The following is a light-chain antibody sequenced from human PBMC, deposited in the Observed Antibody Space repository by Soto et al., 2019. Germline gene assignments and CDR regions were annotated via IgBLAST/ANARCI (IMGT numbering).Light chain of an antibody. CDR1: QSINSW. CDR3: LQYSSHSWT. Sequence: DIQMTQSPSTLSASVGVRVTITCRASQSINSWLAWYQHKPGKAPKLLIYKASSLESGVPSRLRGGECGTAFTLTISTLQPDDFTSYYCLQYSSHSWTFSHETKVE. CDR2: KAS. V-gene: IGKV1-5*03. J-gene: IGKJ1*01.